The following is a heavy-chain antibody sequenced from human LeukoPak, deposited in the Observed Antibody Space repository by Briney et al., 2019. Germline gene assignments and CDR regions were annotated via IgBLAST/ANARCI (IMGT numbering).Heavy chain of an antibody. CDR1: GFTFSSYA. CDR3: AKGEEDGELFFYYFDY. Sequence: GGSLRLSCAASGFTFSSYAMHWVRQAPGKGLEWVAVISYDGSNKYYADSVKGRFTISRDNSKNTLYLQMNSLRAEDTAVYYCAKGEEDGELFFYYFDYWGQGTLVTVSS. D-gene: IGHD3-10*01. J-gene: IGHJ4*02. V-gene: IGHV3-30-3*01. CDR2: ISYDGSNK.